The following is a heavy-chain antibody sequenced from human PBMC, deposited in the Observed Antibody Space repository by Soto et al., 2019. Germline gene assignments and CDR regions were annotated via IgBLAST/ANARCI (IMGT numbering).Heavy chain of an antibody. V-gene: IGHV4-34*01. Sequence: TLSLTCAVYGGSFSGYYWSWIRQPPGKGLEWIGEINHSGSTNYNPSLKSRVTISVDTSKNQFSLKLSSVTAADTAVYYCARSYRTKINWFDPWGQGTLVTVSS. CDR3: ARSYRTKINWFDP. CDR2: INHSGST. D-gene: IGHD3-16*02. J-gene: IGHJ5*02. CDR1: GGSFSGYY.